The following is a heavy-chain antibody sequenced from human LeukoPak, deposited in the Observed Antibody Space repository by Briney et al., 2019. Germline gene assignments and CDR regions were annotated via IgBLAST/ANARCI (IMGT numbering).Heavy chain of an antibody. V-gene: IGHV4-39*01. J-gene: IGHJ4*02. D-gene: IGHD3-22*01. Sequence: PSETLSLTCTVSGGSISSSSYYWGWIRQPPGKGLEWIGSIYYSGSTYYNPSLKSRVTISVDTSKNQFSLKLSSVAAADTAVYYCTRLVYDSSGYYWFDCWGQGTLVTVSS. CDR2: IYYSGST. CDR3: TRLVYDSSGYYWFDC. CDR1: GGSISSSSYY.